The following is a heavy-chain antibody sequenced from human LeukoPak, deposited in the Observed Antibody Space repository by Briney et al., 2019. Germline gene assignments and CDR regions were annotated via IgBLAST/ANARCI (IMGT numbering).Heavy chain of an antibody. CDR1: GFTFSSYA. Sequence: PGGCLRLSCAASGFTFSSYAMHWVRQAPGKGLEWVAVISYDGSNKYYADSVKGRFTISRDNSKNTLYLQMNSLRAEDTAVYYCAREPRWLVGAFDIWGQGTMVTVSS. CDR2: ISYDGSNK. V-gene: IGHV3-30-3*01. CDR3: AREPRWLVGAFDI. J-gene: IGHJ3*02. D-gene: IGHD3-22*01.